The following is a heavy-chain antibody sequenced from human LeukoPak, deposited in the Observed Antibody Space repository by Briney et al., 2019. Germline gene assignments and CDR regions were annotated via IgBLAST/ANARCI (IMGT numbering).Heavy chain of an antibody. CDR3: ARDRDGYNLDYYFDY. D-gene: IGHD5-24*01. V-gene: IGHV1-24*01. J-gene: IGHJ4*02. CDR1: GYTLTELS. Sequence: ASVKVSCKVSGYTLTELSMHWVRQAPGKGLEWMGGFDPEDGETICAQKFQGRVTMTRDMSTSTVYMELSSLRSEDTAVYYCARDRDGYNLDYYFDYWGQGTLVTVSS. CDR2: FDPEDGET.